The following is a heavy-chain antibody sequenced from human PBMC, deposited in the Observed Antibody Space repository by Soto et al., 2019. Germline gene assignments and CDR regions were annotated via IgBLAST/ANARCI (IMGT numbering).Heavy chain of an antibody. V-gene: IGHV4-39*01. J-gene: IGHJ4*02. D-gene: IGHD4-4*01. Sequence: TLSLTCTVSYGSISVSNVFWGWVRRPPGKGLEWIGNIDYSGTAYFNPSLGTRVTFPVDTSKNQFSLTLYSVTAADTAVYYCARTTGSHLDFWGQGILVTVSS. CDR2: IDYSGTA. CDR3: ARTTGSHLDF. CDR1: YGSISVSNVF.